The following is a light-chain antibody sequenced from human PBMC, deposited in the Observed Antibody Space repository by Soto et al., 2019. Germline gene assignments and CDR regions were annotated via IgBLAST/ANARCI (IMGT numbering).Light chain of an antibody. CDR1: SSDVGGYGY. Sequence: QSALTQPASVSGSPGQSITTSCTGTSSDVGGYGYVSWYQLHPGKAPKLMVFEVSNRPSGVSYRFSGSKSGNTASLTISGLQAEDEADYYCSSYTSSSTLYVFGTGTKVTVL. V-gene: IGLV2-14*01. CDR2: EVS. J-gene: IGLJ1*01. CDR3: SSYTSSSTLYV.